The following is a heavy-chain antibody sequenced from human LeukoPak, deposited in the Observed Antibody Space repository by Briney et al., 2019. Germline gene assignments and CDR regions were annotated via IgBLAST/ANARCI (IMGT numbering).Heavy chain of an antibody. Sequence: SETLSLTCTVSGGSISSYWWSWIRQPPGKGLDWIGYIYYSGTTNYNPSLKSRVTISVDTSKNQFSLKLSSVTAADTAVYYCARPAVEMATIPLDYWGQGTLVTVSS. CDR2: IYYSGTT. D-gene: IGHD5-24*01. V-gene: IGHV4-59*01. J-gene: IGHJ4*02. CDR3: ARPAVEMATIPLDY. CDR1: GGSISSYW.